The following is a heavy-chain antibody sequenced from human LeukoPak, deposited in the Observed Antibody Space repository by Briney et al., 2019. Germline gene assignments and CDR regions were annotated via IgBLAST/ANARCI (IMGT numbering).Heavy chain of an antibody. CDR1: GFTFSSYW. CDR2: IKQDGSEK. D-gene: IGHD3-16*02. V-gene: IGHV3-7*01. CDR3: ARVSISKAGINWFDP. J-gene: IGHJ5*02. Sequence: PGGSLRLSCAASGFTFSSYWVSWVRQAPGKGLEWVANIKQDGSEKYYVDSVKGRFTISRDNAKNSLYLQMNSLRAEDTAVYCCARVSISKAGINWFDPWGQGTLVTVSS.